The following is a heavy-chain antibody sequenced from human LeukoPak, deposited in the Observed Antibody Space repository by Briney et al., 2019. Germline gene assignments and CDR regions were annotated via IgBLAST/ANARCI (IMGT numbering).Heavy chain of an antibody. J-gene: IGHJ5*02. CDR1: GGSISSGDYY. V-gene: IGHV4-30-4*08. CDR3: ASSSHLFFWFDP. CDR2: IYYSGST. Sequence: TPSETLSLTCTVSGGSISSGDYYWSWIRQPPGKGLEWIGYIYYSGSTYYNPSLKSRVTISVDTSKNQFSLKLSSVTAADTAVYYCASSSHLFFWFDPWGQGTLVTVSS. D-gene: IGHD2-15*01.